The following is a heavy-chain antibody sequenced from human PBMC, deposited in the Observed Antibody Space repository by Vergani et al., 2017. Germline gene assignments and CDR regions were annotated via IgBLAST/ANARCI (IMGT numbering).Heavy chain of an antibody. D-gene: IGHD1-26*01. CDR1: GGSISSGGYY. CDR3: ARESLARGSYLYNWFDP. V-gene: IGHV4-31*11. CDR2: IYYSGST. J-gene: IGHJ5*02. Sequence: QVQLQESGPGLVKPSQTLSLTCAVSGGSISSGGYYWSWIRQHPGKGLEWIGYIYYSGSTYYNPSLKSRVTISVDTSKNQFSLKLSSVTAADTAVYYCARESLARGSYLYNWFDPWGQGTLVTVSS.